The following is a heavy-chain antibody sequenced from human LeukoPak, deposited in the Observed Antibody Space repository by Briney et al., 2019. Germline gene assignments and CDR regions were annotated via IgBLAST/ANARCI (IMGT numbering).Heavy chain of an antibody. J-gene: IGHJ6*02. D-gene: IGHD3-10*01. Sequence: PGGSLRLSCAASGFTFNTYAMSWVRQAPGKGLEWVSAISGSGGSTYYADSVKGRFTIPRDNSKNTLYLQMNSLRAEDTAVYYCAKERYGSGSYYMYYYYYGMDVWGQGTTVTVSS. CDR3: AKERYGSGSYYMYYYYYGMDV. CDR1: GFTFNTYA. V-gene: IGHV3-23*01. CDR2: ISGSGGST.